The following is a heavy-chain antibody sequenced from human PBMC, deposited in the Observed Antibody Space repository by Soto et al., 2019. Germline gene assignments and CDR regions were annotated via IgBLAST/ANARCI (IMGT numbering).Heavy chain of an antibody. D-gene: IGHD3-3*02. CDR2: ISAYNGNT. CDR1: GYTFTSYG. CDR3: ARDRRARAFYYYYGMDV. V-gene: IGHV1-18*01. Sequence: QVQLVQSGAEVKKPGASVKVSCKASGYTFTSYGISWVRQAPGQGLEWMGWISAYNGNTNYAQKLQGIVTMTTDTSTSTAYMELRSLRSDDTAVYYCARDRRARAFYYYYGMDVWGQGTTVTVSS. J-gene: IGHJ6*02.